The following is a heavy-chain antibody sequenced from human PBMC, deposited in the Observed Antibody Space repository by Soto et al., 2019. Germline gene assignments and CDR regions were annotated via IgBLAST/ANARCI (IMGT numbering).Heavy chain of an antibody. CDR1: GGSICSCSYY. J-gene: IGHJ6*02. CDR2: IYYSGST. V-gene: IGHV4-39*01. Sequence: PSETLSVTCTVCGGSICSCSYYWGWIRQPPGKGLEWIGSIYYSGSTYYNPSLKSRVTISVDTSKNQFSLKLSSVTAADTAVYYCARFTRPRSNWNYRFGSHYYGMDVWGQGTTVTVSS. D-gene: IGHD1-7*01. CDR3: ARFTRPRSNWNYRFGSHYYGMDV.